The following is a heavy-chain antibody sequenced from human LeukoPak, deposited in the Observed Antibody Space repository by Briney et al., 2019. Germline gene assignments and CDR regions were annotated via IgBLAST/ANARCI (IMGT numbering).Heavy chain of an antibody. CDR1: GFTFSDYY. D-gene: IGHD5-24*01. Sequence: GGSLRLSCAASGFTFSDYYMSWVRQAPGKGLEWVSAFSGSGGSTYYAVSVKGRFTISRDNSKNTLYLQMNSLRAEDTAVYYCAKSRYNRFDYWGQGTLVTVSS. J-gene: IGHJ4*02. V-gene: IGHV3-23*01. CDR3: AKSRYNRFDY. CDR2: FSGSGGST.